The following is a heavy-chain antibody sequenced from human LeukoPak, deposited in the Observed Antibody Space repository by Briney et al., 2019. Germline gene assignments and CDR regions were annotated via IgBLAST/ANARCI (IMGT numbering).Heavy chain of an antibody. V-gene: IGHV3-9*01. CDR2: ISWNSGSI. D-gene: IGHD6-13*01. CDR1: GFTFSSYA. J-gene: IGHJ4*02. CDR3: AKDSSSSWYQASPFDY. Sequence: GGSLRLSCAASGFTFSSYAMSWVRQAPGKGLEWVSGISWNSGSIGYADSVKGRFTISRDNAKNSLYLQMNSLRAEDTALYYCAKDSSSSWYQASPFDYWGQGTLVTVSS.